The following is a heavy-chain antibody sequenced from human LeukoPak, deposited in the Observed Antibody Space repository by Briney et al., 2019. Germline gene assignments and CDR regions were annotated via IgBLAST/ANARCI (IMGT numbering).Heavy chain of an antibody. V-gene: IGHV4-31*03. CDR2: IYYSGST. D-gene: IGHD4-17*01. CDR1: GGSISSGGYY. J-gene: IGHJ3*02. Sequence: SETLSLTCTVSGGSISSGGYYWSWLRQHPGLGLEWIGYIYYSGSTYYNPSLKSRVTISVDTSKNQFSLKLSSVTAADTAVYYCARSIGDYGSAFDIWGQGTMVTVSS. CDR3: ARSIGDYGSAFDI.